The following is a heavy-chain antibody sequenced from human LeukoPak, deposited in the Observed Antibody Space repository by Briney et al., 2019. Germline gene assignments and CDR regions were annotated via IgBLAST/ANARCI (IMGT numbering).Heavy chain of an antibody. Sequence: ASVKVSCKASGYTFTGYYMHWVRQAPGQGLEWMGWINPNSGGTNYAQKFQGRVTMTRDTSISTAYMELSRLRSDDTAVYYCARDGIAVAGPGDYWGQGTLVTVSS. CDR3: ARDGIAVAGPGDY. J-gene: IGHJ4*02. CDR2: INPNSGGT. V-gene: IGHV1-2*02. D-gene: IGHD6-19*01. CDR1: GYTFTGYY.